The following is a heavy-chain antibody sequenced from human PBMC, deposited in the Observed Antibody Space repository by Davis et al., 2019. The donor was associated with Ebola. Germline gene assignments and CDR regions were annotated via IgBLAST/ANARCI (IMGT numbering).Heavy chain of an antibody. Sequence: ASVKVSCKASGYTFTGYYIHWVRQAPGQGLEWMGWINPNSGGTNYAQKFQGRVTMTRDTSISTAYMELSSLRSDDTAVYYCASGHMGWNYYYGMDVWGQGTTVTVSS. V-gene: IGHV1-2*02. D-gene: IGHD2-21*01. J-gene: IGHJ6*02. CDR1: GYTFTGYY. CDR3: ASGHMGWNYYYGMDV. CDR2: INPNSGGT.